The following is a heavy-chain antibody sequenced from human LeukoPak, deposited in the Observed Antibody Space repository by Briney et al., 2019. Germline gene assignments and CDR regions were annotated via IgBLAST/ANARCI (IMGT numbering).Heavy chain of an antibody. V-gene: IGHV4-59*01. D-gene: IGHD1-26*01. J-gene: IGHJ5*02. CDR1: GGSISSYY. Sequence: PSETLSLTCTVSGGSISSYYWSWIRQPPGKGLEWIGYIYYSGSTNYNPSPKSRVTISVDTSKNQFSLKLSSVTAADTAVYYCGRDHRGGSYENWFEPWGQGTLVTVSS. CDR2: IYYSGST. CDR3: GRDHRGGSYENWFEP.